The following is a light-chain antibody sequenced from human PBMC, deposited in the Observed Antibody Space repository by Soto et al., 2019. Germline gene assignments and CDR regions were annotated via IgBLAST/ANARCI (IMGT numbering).Light chain of an antibody. CDR1: SSDVGGYNY. Sequence: QSVLTQPPSASGSPGQSVTISCTGTSSDVGGYNYVSWYQQHPGKAPKLMIYEVSKRPSGVPDRFSGSQSGNTASLTVSGLQAEDEADYYCSSYAGSNNLLFGGGTKVTVL. CDR3: SSYAGSNNLL. CDR2: EVS. V-gene: IGLV2-8*01. J-gene: IGLJ2*01.